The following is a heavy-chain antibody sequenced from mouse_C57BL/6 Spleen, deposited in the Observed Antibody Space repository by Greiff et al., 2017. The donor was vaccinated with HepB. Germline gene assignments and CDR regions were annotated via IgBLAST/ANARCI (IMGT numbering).Heavy chain of an antibody. V-gene: IGHV1-18*01. CDR3: ARSYYGVYIMDY. Sequence: EVQLQQSGPELVKPGASVKIPCKASGYTFTDYNMDWVKQSHGKSLEWIGDINPNNGGTIYNQKFKGKATLTVDKSSSTAYMELRSLTSEDTAVYYCARSYYGVYIMDYWGQGTSVTVSS. CDR1: GYTFTDYN. J-gene: IGHJ4*01. CDR2: INPNNGGT. D-gene: IGHD1-1*01.